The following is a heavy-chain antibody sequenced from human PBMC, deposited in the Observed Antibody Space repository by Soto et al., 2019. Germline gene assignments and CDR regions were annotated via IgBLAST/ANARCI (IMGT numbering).Heavy chain of an antibody. D-gene: IGHD5-18*01. CDR1: GFSLTTFGMG. CDR3: VNSPYSSPSDY. Sequence: QITLRESGPTLVKPTQTLTLTCTFSGFSLTTFGMGVGWIRQPPGKAPEWLALIYWNDDKRYNPSLNSRLTIAKDTSKNLVVLTMTNVDPVDAATYYCVNSPYSSPSDYWGQGTLVTVSS. CDR2: IYWNDDK. V-gene: IGHV2-5*01. J-gene: IGHJ4*02.